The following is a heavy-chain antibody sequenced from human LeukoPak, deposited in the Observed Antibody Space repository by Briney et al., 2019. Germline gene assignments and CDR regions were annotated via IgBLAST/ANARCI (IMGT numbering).Heavy chain of an antibody. J-gene: IGHJ4*02. V-gene: IGHV4-30-4*01. CDR2: IYYSGST. D-gene: IGHD3-10*01. Sequence: SETLSLTCTVSGGSISSGDYYWSWIRQPPGKGLEWIGYIYYSGSTYYNPSLKSRVTISVDTSKNQFSLKLSSVTAADTAVYYCARELIMVRGAFDYWGQGTLVTVSS. CDR1: GGSISSGDYY. CDR3: ARELIMVRGAFDY.